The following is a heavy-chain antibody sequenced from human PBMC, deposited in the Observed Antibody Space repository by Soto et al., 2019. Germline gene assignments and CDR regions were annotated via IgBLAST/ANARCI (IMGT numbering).Heavy chain of an antibody. CDR1: GFAFGSYS. CDR3: VRDHKWAFDS. CDR2: ISSPSTI. V-gene: IGHV3-48*02. Sequence: EVQLVESGGGLVQPGGSLRLSCTASGFAFGSYSMNWVRQAPGKGLEWISYISSPSTISYADSMKGRFTISRDNADNSLYLQMNSLRDEDTAVYYCVRDHKWAFDSWGQGTLVTVSS. D-gene: IGHD1-26*01. J-gene: IGHJ4*02.